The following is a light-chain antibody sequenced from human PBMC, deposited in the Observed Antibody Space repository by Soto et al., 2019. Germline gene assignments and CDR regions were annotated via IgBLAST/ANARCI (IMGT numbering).Light chain of an antibody. V-gene: IGKV1-39*01. CDR2: GAS. J-gene: IGKJ5*01. CDR3: QQYGRAQIT. CDR1: QRSRGS. Sequence: DILMTQSPSSLSASVGDRVTITCRASQRSRGSLNWYQQKPGKAPKLLIYGASTLHSRAPARFSGSESGTDFTLAISSLQPYDFAVYVCQQYGRAQITFGQGTRLEIK.